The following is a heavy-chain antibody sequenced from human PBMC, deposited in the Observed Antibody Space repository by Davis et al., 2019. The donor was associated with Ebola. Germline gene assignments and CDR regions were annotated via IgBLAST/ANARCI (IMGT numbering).Heavy chain of an antibody. V-gene: IGHV5-10-1*01. D-gene: IGHD1-26*01. CDR2: IDLSDSYT. Sequence: GESLKISCKVSAYSFTSSWISWVRQMPGKGLEWMGRIDLSDSYTKYSPSFQGHVTISADKSISTAYLQWSSLKASDTAMYYCAKTSNVGYYYGMDVWGQGTTVTVSS. CDR3: AKTSNVGYYYGMDV. CDR1: AYSFTSSW. J-gene: IGHJ6*02.